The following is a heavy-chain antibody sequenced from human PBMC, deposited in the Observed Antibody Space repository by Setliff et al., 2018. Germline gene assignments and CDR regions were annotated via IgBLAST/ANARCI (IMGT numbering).Heavy chain of an antibody. CDR1: GYSFTSYW. D-gene: IGHD3-10*02. CDR3: ARMFGAGHSGWLNMDV. J-gene: IGHJ6*03. Sequence: GESLKISCKGSGYSFTSYWIGWVRQMPGEGLEWMGIIHPSNSDTVYSPSFQGQVTISADKSISTAYLQWRSLKASDTAMYYCARMFGAGHSGWLNMDVWGKGTTVTVSS. CDR2: IHPSNSDT. V-gene: IGHV5-51*01.